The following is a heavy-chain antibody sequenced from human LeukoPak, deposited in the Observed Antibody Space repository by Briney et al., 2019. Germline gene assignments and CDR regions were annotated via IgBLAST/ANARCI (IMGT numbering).Heavy chain of an antibody. CDR3: ATDETGYSLNFDY. J-gene: IGHJ4*02. Sequence: ASVKVSCKVSGYTLTELSMRWVRQAPGKGLEWMGGFDPEDGETIYAQKFQGRVTMTEDTSTDTAYMELSSLRSEDTAVYYCATDETGYSLNFDYWGQGTLVTVSS. CDR2: FDPEDGET. CDR1: GYTLTELS. D-gene: IGHD3-9*01. V-gene: IGHV1-24*01.